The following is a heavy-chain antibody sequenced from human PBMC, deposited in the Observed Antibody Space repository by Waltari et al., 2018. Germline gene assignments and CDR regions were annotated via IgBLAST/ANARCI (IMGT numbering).Heavy chain of an antibody. V-gene: IGHV4-4*07. CDR3: ARTHNDGSGMGWFDP. Sequence: QVQLQESGPGLVKPSETLSLSCTVSGGSISGFYWSWIRQSPGRGLEWIGCMYNSWNSKFNSSLESRVTMSLDMSKNQFSLKLSSVTAADTAIYYCARTHNDGSGMGWFDPWGQGTLVTVSS. J-gene: IGHJ5*02. CDR1: GGSISGFY. CDR2: MYNSWNS. D-gene: IGHD3-10*01.